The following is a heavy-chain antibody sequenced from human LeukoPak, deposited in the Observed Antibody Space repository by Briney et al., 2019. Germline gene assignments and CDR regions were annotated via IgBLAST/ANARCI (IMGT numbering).Heavy chain of an antibody. D-gene: IGHD3-3*01. CDR3: AKTLTPYYDFWSGPSPMDAFDI. CDR2: IRYDGSNK. J-gene: IGHJ3*02. Sequence: GGSLRLSCAASGFTFSSYGMHWVRQAPGKGLEWVAFIRYDGSNKYYADSVKGRFTISRDNSKNTLYLQMNSLRAEDTAVYYCAKTLTPYYDFWSGPSPMDAFDIWGQGTMVTVSS. V-gene: IGHV3-30*02. CDR1: GFTFSSYG.